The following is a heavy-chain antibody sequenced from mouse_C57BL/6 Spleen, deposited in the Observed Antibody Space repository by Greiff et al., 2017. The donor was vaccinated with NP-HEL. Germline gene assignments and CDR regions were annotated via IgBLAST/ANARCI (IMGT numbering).Heavy chain of an antibody. CDR1: GYTFTSYW. V-gene: IGHV1-61*01. CDR3: ERKAYYGSSPY. J-gene: IGHJ3*01. CDR2: IYPSDSET. D-gene: IGHD1-1*01. Sequence: VQLQQPGAELVRPGSSVKLSCKASGYTFTSYWMDWVKQRPGQGLEWIGNIYPSDSETHYNQKFKDKATLTVDTSSSIAYLQLSSLTSEDSAVYYCERKAYYGSSPYWGQGTLVTVSA.